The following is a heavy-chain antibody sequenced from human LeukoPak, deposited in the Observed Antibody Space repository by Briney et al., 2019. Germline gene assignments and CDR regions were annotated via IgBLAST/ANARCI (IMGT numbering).Heavy chain of an antibody. CDR1: GFSFSRYD. Sequence: GGSLRLSCSASGFSFSRYDMHWVPQAPGKGLEYVTAISSNGGSTYYADSEKGRFTISRDNSKNTLYLQMSSLRAEDTAEYYCVKDVMGSTDYYYGWDGWGQGSTVTVSS. CDR3: VKDVMGSTDYYYGWDG. V-gene: IGHV3-64D*09. D-gene: IGHD3-10*01. J-gene: IGHJ6*02. CDR2: ISSNGGST.